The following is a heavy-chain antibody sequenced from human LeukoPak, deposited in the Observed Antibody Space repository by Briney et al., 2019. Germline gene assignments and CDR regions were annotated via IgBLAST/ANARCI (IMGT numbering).Heavy chain of an antibody. CDR1: GSSLSTSGVG. D-gene: IGHD3-10*01. CDR2: IYWNDDK. CDR3: ARFITMVRGVIQRDFDY. Sequence: SGPTLVKPTQTLTLTCTFSGSSLSTSGVGVGWIRQPPGKALEWLALIYWNDDKRYSPSLKSRLTITKDTSKNQVVLTMTNMDPVDTATYYCARFITMVRGVIQRDFDYWGQGTLVTVSS. V-gene: IGHV2-5*01. J-gene: IGHJ4*02.